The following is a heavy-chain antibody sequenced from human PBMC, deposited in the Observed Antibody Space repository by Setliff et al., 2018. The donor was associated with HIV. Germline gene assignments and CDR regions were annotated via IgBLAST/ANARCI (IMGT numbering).Heavy chain of an antibody. CDR2: INAGNGNT. V-gene: IGHV1-3*01. CDR1: GYTFTSYA. Sequence: ASVKVSCKASGYTFTSYAMHWVRQAPGQRLEWMGWINAGNGNTKYSQKFQDRVTITRDTSASTAYMELSSLRSEDTAVYYCARDGGDTAMVSYYYYYYMDVWGKGTTVTVSS. J-gene: IGHJ6*03. CDR3: ARDGGDTAMVSYYYYYYMDV. D-gene: IGHD5-18*01.